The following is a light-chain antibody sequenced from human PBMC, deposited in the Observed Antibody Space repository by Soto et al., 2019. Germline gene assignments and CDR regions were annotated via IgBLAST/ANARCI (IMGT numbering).Light chain of an antibody. J-gene: IGKJ1*01. CDR3: QQTSSFPLT. V-gene: IGKV1-39*01. CDR1: QSISNY. CDR2: VAS. Sequence: DIQMTQSPSSLSASVGDRVTITCRASQSISNYLNWYQQKPGKAPELLIYVASTLQSGVPSRFSGSACGTEFTLAINSLQPEDFATYYCQQTSSFPLTFGQGTKVELK.